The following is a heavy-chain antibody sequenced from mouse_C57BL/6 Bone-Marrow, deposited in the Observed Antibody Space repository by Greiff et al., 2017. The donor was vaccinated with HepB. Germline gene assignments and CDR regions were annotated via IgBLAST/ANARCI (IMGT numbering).Heavy chain of an antibody. J-gene: IGHJ2*01. CDR1: GYTFTSYW. D-gene: IGHD1-1*01. CDR2: INPSNGGT. Sequence: VQLQQPGTELVKPGASVKLSCKASGYTFTSYWMHWVKQRPGQGLEWIGNINPSNGGTNYNEKFKSKATLTVDKASSTAYMQLSSLTSEDSAVYYCARAGDYGSSYEYYFDYWGQGTTLTVSS. V-gene: IGHV1-53*01. CDR3: ARAGDYGSSYEYYFDY.